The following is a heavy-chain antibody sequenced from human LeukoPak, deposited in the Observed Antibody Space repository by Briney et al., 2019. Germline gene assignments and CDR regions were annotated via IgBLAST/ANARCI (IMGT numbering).Heavy chain of an antibody. D-gene: IGHD5-18*01. V-gene: IGHV3-30*02. CDR3: AKDRYSYAFEYFDS. Sequence: PGGSLRLSCAASGFIFSSYGMHWVRQAPGKGLEWVALIWYDGSNKYYTDSVKGRFTISRDNSKNTLYLQMNSLRAEDTAVYYCAKDRYSYAFEYFDSWGQGTLVTVSS. CDR2: IWYDGSNK. J-gene: IGHJ4*02. CDR1: GFIFSSYG.